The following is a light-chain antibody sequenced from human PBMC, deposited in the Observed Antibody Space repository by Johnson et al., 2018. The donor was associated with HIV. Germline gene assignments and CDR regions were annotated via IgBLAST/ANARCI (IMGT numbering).Light chain of an antibody. CDR2: ENN. Sequence: QSVLTQPPSVSAAPGQKVTISCSGSSSNIGNNYVSWYQQLPGTAPKLLIYENNKRPSGIPDRFSGSKSGTSATLGITGFQTGDEADYYCGTWDSSLSAAYVFGTGTKVTVL. CDR1: SSNIGNNY. V-gene: IGLV1-51*02. J-gene: IGLJ1*01. CDR3: GTWDSSLSAAYV.